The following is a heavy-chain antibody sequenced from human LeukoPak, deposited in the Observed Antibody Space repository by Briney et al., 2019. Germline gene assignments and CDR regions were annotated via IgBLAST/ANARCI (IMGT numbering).Heavy chain of an antibody. J-gene: IGHJ5*02. CDR2: IYSGGST. CDR1: GFTFSSYG. D-gene: IGHD6-19*01. CDR3: ARAAAETGAFRDNWFDP. V-gene: IGHV3-66*02. Sequence: GGSLRLSCAASGFTFSSYGMSWVRQAPGKGLEWVSVIYSGGSTYSADSVKGRFTISRDNSKNTLYLQMNSLRAEDTAVYYCARAAAETGAFRDNWFDPWGQGTLVTVSS.